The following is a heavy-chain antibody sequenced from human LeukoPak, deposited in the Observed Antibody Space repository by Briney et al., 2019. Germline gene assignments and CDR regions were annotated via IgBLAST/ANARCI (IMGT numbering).Heavy chain of an antibody. CDR1: GGAFSSYA. Sequence: WASVKVSCKASGGAFSSYAISWVRQAPGQGLEWMGGIIPILGIANFAQKFLGRVTITADKSTSTAYMELSSLRSDDTAVYYCARGKDYYDSSAYYLGDWGQGTLVTVSS. V-gene: IGHV1-69*04. CDR3: ARGKDYYDSSAYYLGD. CDR2: IIPILGIA. D-gene: IGHD3-22*01. J-gene: IGHJ4*02.